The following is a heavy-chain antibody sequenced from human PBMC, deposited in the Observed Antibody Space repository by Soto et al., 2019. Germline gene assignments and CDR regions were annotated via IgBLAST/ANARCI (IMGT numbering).Heavy chain of an antibody. CDR2: ISYDGSNK. Sequence: GGSLRLSCAASGFTFSSYGMHWVRQAPGKGLEWVAVISYDGSNKYYADSVKGRFTISRDNSKNTLYLQMNSLRAEDTAVYYCAKDSPGYSSGWQPYYYGMDVWGQGTTVTVSS. J-gene: IGHJ6*02. V-gene: IGHV3-30*18. CDR1: GFTFSSYG. CDR3: AKDSPGYSSGWQPYYYGMDV. D-gene: IGHD6-19*01.